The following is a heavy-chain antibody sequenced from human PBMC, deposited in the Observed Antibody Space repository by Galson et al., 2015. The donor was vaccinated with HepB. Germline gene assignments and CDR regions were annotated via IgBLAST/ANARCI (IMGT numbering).Heavy chain of an antibody. J-gene: IGHJ5*02. V-gene: IGHV3-21*01. CDR2: ISGSSDYI. Sequence: SLRLSCAASGFVFSNYRMNWVRPAPGKGLEWVSSISGSSDYIHSADSVKGRFTISSDNAKNSLFLQMNSLRAEDTAMYYCARDWGIAVAATWFFDPWGQGTLVTVSS. CDR1: GFVFSNYR. CDR3: ARDWGIAVAATWFFDP. D-gene: IGHD6-19*01.